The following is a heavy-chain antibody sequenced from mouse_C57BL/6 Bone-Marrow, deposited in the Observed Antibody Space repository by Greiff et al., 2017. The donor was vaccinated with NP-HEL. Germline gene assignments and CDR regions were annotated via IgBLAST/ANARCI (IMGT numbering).Heavy chain of an antibody. J-gene: IGHJ1*03. Sequence: VQLQQPGADLVKPGASVKLSCKASGYTFTSYWMHWVKQRPGRGLEWIGRIDPNSGGTKFNEKFKTKATLTVDKPSSTAYMQLSSLTSEDSAVYYWARDYYGSRGWYFEVWGTGTTVTVSS. CDR3: ARDYYGSRGWYFEV. CDR2: IDPNSGGT. CDR1: GYTFTSYW. V-gene: IGHV1-72*01. D-gene: IGHD1-1*01.